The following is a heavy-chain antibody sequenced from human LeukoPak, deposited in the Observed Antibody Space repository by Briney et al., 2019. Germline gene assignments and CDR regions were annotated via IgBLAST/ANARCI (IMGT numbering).Heavy chain of an antibody. V-gene: IGHV3-30-3*01. CDR2: ISYDGSNK. J-gene: IGHJ4*02. Sequence: GGSLRLSCAASGFTVSSNYMSWVRQAPGKGLEWVAVISYDGSNKYYADSVKGRFTISRDNSKNTLYLQMNSLRAEDTAVYYCARGDYGDPFDYWGQGTLVTVSS. CDR1: GFTVSSNY. D-gene: IGHD4-17*01. CDR3: ARGDYGDPFDY.